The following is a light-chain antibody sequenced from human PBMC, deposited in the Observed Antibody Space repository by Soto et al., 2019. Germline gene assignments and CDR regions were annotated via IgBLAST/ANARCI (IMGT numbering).Light chain of an antibody. J-gene: IGLJ2*01. CDR3: RSYRSSNTVV. CDR2: EVS. CDR1: SRDVGGY. Sequence: QSALTQPASVSVSPGQSITISCTGTSRDVGGYVSWYQQHPGKAPQLMIYEVSNRPSGVSNRFSGSKSGNTAFLTISVLQAEDEAYYYCRSYRSSNTVVFGGGTKLTVL. V-gene: IGLV2-14*01.